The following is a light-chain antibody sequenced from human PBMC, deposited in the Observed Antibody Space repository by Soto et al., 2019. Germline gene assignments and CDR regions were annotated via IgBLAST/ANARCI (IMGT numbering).Light chain of an antibody. Sequence: QSALTQPASVSGSPGQSITISCTGTSSDVGGYNYVSWYQQHPGKAPKLMIYEVNYRPSGVSNRFSGSKSGHTASLPISGLQAEDEADYYCSSYTVTSTLVFGGGTKLTVL. V-gene: IGLV2-14*01. CDR2: EVN. CDR1: SSDVGGYNY. J-gene: IGLJ3*02. CDR3: SSYTVTSTLV.